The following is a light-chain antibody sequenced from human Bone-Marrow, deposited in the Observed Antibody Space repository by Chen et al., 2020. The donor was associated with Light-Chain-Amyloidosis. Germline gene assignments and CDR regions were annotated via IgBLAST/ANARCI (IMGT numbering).Light chain of an antibody. Sequence: QSVLTQAPSASGTPGQRVTIFCSGSSSNIGSNAVSWYQHLPGTAPKFLIFGNNQRPSGVPDRFSVCKAGTSASLAISGLQSEDEADYYCAAWDDSLHLWVFGGGTKLTVL. CDR1: SSNIGSNA. CDR3: AAWDDSLHLWV. J-gene: IGLJ3*02. CDR2: GNN. V-gene: IGLV1-44*01.